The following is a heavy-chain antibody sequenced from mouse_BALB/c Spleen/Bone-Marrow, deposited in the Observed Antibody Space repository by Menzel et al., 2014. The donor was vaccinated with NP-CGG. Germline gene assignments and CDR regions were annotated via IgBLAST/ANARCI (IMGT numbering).Heavy chain of an antibody. J-gene: IGHJ2*01. CDR2: ISSGSSNI. CDR1: GFTFSSFG. CDR3: SSSAYGSDRQAYCFDY. D-gene: IGHD2-2*01. Sequence: EVQLVESGGGLVQPGGSRKLSCAASGFTFSSFGMHWVRQAPEKGLEWVAYISSGSSNIYYADKVQGRFTISRDNPKNTLFLQMTSRRSDEPLRYFCSSSAYGSDRQAYCFDYWAQGTTLTVFS. V-gene: IGHV5-17*02.